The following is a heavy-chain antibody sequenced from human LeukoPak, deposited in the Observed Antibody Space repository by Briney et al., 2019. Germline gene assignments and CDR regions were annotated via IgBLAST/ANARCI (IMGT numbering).Heavy chain of an antibody. CDR3: AKDWIKFDY. V-gene: IGHV3-23*01. Sequence: PGGSLRLSCAASGFTLSNYAMSWVRQAPGKGLEWVSGFSGSGSSTYYADSVKGRFTISRDNSKNTLYLQMNSLRAEDTAVYYCAKDWIKFDYWGQGTLVTVSS. J-gene: IGHJ4*02. D-gene: IGHD2-2*03. CDR1: GFTLSNYA. CDR2: FSGSGSST.